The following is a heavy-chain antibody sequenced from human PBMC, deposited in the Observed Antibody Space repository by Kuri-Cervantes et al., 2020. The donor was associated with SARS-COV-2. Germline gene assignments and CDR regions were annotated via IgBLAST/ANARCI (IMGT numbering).Heavy chain of an antibody. Sequence: GESLKISCAASGFTFSSYAMHWVRQAQGKGLEWVAVISYDGNNKYYAYSVKGRFTISRDNSKNTLYLPMNSLRAEDTAVYYCARDEGCYYYYMDDWGKGTPVTVSS. CDR2: ISYDGNNK. V-gene: IGHV3-30-3*01. J-gene: IGHJ6*03. CDR1: GFTFSSYA. CDR3: ARDEGCYYYYMDD.